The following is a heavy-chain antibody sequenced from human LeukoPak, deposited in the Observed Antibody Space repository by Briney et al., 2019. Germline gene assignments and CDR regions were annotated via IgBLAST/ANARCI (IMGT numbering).Heavy chain of an antibody. V-gene: IGHV3-30*02. CDR2: IRYDGSNK. J-gene: IGHJ4*02. CDR3: ARSPFDY. CDR1: GFTFSRYW. Sequence: SGGSLRLSCAASGFTFSRYWMHWVRQAPGKGLEWVAFIRYDGSNKYYADSVKGRFTISRDNSKNTLYLQMNSLRAEDTAVYYCARSPFDYWGQGTLVTVSS.